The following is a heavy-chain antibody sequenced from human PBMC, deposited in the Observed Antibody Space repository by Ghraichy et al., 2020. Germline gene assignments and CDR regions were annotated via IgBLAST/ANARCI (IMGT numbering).Heavy chain of an antibody. D-gene: IGHD3-3*01. Sequence: GGSLRLSCAASGFTFSNYAMNWVRQAPGKGLEWVSIISDSGGSTSYADSVKGRFTISRDNSKNTLYLQMNSLRAEDTAVYFCVTALTYYDFSGGYWTGFDYWGQGTLVTVSS. CDR1: GFTFSNYA. V-gene: IGHV3-23*01. CDR2: ISDSGGST. J-gene: IGHJ4*02. CDR3: VTALTYYDFSGGYWTGFDY.